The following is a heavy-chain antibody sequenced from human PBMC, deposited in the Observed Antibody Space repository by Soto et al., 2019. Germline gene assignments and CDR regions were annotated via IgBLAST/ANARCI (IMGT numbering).Heavy chain of an antibody. CDR1: GYTFTSHD. J-gene: IGHJ5*02. CDR3: ASDMSTT. D-gene: IGHD2-2*01. V-gene: IGHV1-8*01. Sequence: QVQLVQSGAEVKKPGASVKVSCKASGYTFTSHDINWMRQATRQGLEWMGWMNPNSGHTNYAQKFQGRVTMTQDTSISTAYMELTNLRSEDTAIYYCASDMSTTWGQGTLGTVSS. CDR2: MNPNSGHT.